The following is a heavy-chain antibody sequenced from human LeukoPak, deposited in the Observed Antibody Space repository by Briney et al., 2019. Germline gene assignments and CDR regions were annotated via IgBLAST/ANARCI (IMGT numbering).Heavy chain of an antibody. D-gene: IGHD3-10*01. J-gene: IGHJ4*02. Sequence: LSLTCTVSGGSISSSSYYWGWIRQPPGKGLEWVAYIQYDGSNEQYADSVKGRFSISRDSSKNILYLQMNSLRAEDTAVYYCARDAVDGSGSFADWGQGTLVTVSS. CDR1: GGSISSSS. V-gene: IGHV3-30*03. CDR3: ARDAVDGSGSFAD. CDR2: IQYDGSNE.